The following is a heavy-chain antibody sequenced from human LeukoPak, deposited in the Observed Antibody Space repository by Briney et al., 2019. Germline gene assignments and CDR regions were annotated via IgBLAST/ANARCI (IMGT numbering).Heavy chain of an antibody. CDR2: IIPILGIA. CDR1: GGTFSSYA. Sequence: GASVKVSCKASGGTFSSYAISWVRQAPGQGLEWMGRIIPILGIANYAQKFQGRVTITADKSTSTAYMELSSLRSEDTAVYYCARQPNAVYFDYWGQGTLVTVSS. D-gene: IGHD1-14*01. V-gene: IGHV1-69*04. J-gene: IGHJ4*02. CDR3: ARQPNAVYFDY.